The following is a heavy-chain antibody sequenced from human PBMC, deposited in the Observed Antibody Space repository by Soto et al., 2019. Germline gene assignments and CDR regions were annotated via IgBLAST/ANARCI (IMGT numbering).Heavy chain of an antibody. CDR1: GYTFTSYG. CDR3: AREAPLGATNDY. J-gene: IGHJ4*02. V-gene: IGHV1-18*04. Sequence: QVQLVQSGAEVKKPGASVKVSCKASGYTFTSYGLSWVRQAPGQGLEWMGWISAYNGNTNYAQKLQGRVTMTTDTSTSPAYMELRSLRSYDKAGYYCAREAPLGATNDYWGQGTLVTVSS. D-gene: IGHD5-12*01. CDR2: ISAYNGNT.